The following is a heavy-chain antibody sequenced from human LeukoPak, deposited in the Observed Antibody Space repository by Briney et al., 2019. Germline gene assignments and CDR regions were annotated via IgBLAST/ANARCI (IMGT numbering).Heavy chain of an antibody. CDR3: SFPTSAGHSGTELDL. J-gene: IGHJ5*02. D-gene: IGHD1-26*01. CDR2: ISYEGSKK. CDR1: GFTLNDRS. Sequence: RSLRLSCAASGFTLNDRSMHWVRQSPDKGLQWVAVISYEGSKKYYSDSVKGRFTISRDNSKNTVYLQMNSLKSEDMAVYARSFPTSAGHSGTELDLWGQGTLVTVSS. V-gene: IGHV3-30*04.